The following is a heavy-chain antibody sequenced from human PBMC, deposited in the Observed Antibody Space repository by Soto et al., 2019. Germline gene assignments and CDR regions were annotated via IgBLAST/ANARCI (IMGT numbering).Heavy chain of an antibody. Sequence: QVQLVESGGGLVKPGGSLRLSCAASGFTFSDYYVSWIRQAPGKGLEWVSYISSRSSTIFYADSVKGRFTISRANVKNSLYLQMNSLRAEYTAVYYCASGTNGAFFVYWGQGILGTVSS. D-gene: IGHD2-8*01. CDR2: ISSRSSTI. CDR1: GFTFSDYY. J-gene: IGHJ4*02. V-gene: IGHV3-11*01. CDR3: ASGTNGAFFVY.